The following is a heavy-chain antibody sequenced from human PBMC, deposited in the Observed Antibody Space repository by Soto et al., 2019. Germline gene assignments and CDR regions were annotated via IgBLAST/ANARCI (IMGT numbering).Heavy chain of an antibody. D-gene: IGHD3-10*01. CDR1: GGPFRGYF. Sequence: QVQLQLWGAGLLKPSETLSLTCDVSGGPFRGYFWTWIRQPPGKVLEWIGDSNYGGTTHYSPTLQTRVNISVDTARNQSSLRLSSLTAADTAVYYCARGRGGQFFVSGTSSFPGSSFYYYYMDVWGKGTTVTVSS. V-gene: IGHV4-34*01. CDR3: ARGRGGQFFVSGTSSFPGSSFYYYYMDV. CDR2: SNYGGTT. J-gene: IGHJ6*03.